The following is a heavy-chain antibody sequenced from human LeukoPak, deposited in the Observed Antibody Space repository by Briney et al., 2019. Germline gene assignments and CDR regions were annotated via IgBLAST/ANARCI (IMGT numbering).Heavy chain of an antibody. Sequence: SETLSLTCAVYGGSFSGYYWTWIRQPPGRGLEWIGEINHSGSTNYNPSLKSRVTISVDTSKSQFSLKLNSVTAADTAMYYCARGRDPYWGQGTLVTVS. V-gene: IGHV4-34*01. CDR3: ARGRDPY. CDR2: INHSGST. CDR1: GGSFSGYY. J-gene: IGHJ4*02. D-gene: IGHD5-24*01.